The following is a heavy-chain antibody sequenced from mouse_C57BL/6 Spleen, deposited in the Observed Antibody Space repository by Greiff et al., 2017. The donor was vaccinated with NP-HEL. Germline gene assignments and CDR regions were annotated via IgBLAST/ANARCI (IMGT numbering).Heavy chain of an antibody. Sequence: VKLMESGPGLVAPSQCLSITCTVSGFSLTSYAISWVRQPPGKGLEWLGVIWTGGGTNYNSALKSRLSISKDNSKSQVFLKMNSLQTDDTARYYCARTGNDYDEDYYAMDYWGQGTSVTVSS. J-gene: IGHJ4*01. D-gene: IGHD2-4*01. CDR3: ARTGNDYDEDYYAMDY. CDR2: IWTGGGT. V-gene: IGHV2-9-1*01. CDR1: GFSLTSYA.